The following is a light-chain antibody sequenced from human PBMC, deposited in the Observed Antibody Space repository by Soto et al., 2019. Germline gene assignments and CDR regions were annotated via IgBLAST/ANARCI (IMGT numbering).Light chain of an antibody. Sequence: IQVTQSASSLSASVEDRVIITCRASQSISNHLNWYQQKPGKAPKLLIFAASSLQSGVPSRFSGSRSGPEFTLTINNLQHEDFVVYYCQERNNCWLTFGRGTRVEIK. V-gene: IGKV1-39*01. CDR2: AAS. J-gene: IGKJ5*01. CDR3: QERNNCWLT. CDR1: QSISNH.